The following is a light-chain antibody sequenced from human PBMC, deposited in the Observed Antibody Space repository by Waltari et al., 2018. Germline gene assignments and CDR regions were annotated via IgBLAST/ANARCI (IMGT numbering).Light chain of an antibody. CDR3: QTADSSSNYQV. CDR1: ALPNKY. J-gene: IGLJ2*01. V-gene: IGLV3-25*03. CDR2: KDT. Sequence: SHALTQPPSVSASPGPTARITCSGYALPNKYAYWYQPKSGQAPVVIIYKDTERPSGIPERFSGSASGTIVTLTISGVQAEDEADYYCQTADSSSNYQVFGGGTKLTVL.